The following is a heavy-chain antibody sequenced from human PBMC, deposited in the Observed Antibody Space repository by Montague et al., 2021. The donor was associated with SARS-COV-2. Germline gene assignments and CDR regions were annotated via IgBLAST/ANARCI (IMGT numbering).Heavy chain of an antibody. V-gene: IGHV4-39*01. CDR1: GGSFSSSSYY. J-gene: IGHJ4*02. CDR2: IYYSGST. Sequence: SQTLSLTCTVSGGSFSSSSYYWGWIRQPPGKGLEWIGSIYYSGSTYYNPSLKSRVTISVDTSKNQFSLKLSSVTAADTAVYYCARLHCSSTSCYYLFFAETSHFDFWGQGTLVTVSS. D-gene: IGHD2-2*01. CDR3: ARLHCSSTSCYYLFFAETSHFDF.